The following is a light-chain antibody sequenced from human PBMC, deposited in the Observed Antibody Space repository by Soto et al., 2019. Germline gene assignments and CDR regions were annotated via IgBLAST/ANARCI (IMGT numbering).Light chain of an antibody. J-gene: IGKJ3*01. CDR2: GAS. V-gene: IGKV3-20*01. CDR1: QSVGDNY. Sequence: EIVLTQSPGTLSLSPGERVTPSCRASQSVGDNYLAWYRQKPGQAPRILIYGASHRATGIPDRFSGSGSGTDFTLTISRLEPEDFAVYYCQHYGSSPPFTFGPGTKVEIK. CDR3: QHYGSSPPFT.